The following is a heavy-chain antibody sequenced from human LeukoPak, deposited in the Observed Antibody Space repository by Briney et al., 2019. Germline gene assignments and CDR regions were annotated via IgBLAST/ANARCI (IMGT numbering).Heavy chain of an antibody. Sequence: SETLSLTCTVSGGSISSYYWSWIRQPPGKGLEWIGYIYYSGSTNCNASLKSRLTISADTSKNQFSLKLSSVTAADTAVYFCARHEGYSYAFAYWGQGTLVTVSS. CDR1: GGSISSYY. CDR3: ARHEGYSYAFAY. D-gene: IGHD5-18*01. J-gene: IGHJ4*02. CDR2: IYYSGST. V-gene: IGHV4-59*08.